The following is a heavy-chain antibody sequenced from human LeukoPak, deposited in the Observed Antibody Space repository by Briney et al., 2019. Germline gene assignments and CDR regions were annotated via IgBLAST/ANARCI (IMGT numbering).Heavy chain of an antibody. Sequence: GGSLRLSCAVSGFTFSRYWMHWVRQAPGKGLVWVSRINSDGSSTSYADSVKGRFTISRDNAKNTLYLQMNSLRAEDTAVYYCASWEVPAVMPQDYWGQGTLVTVSS. CDR2: INSDGSST. D-gene: IGHD2-2*01. CDR3: ASWEVPAVMPQDY. CDR1: GFTFSRYW. V-gene: IGHV3-74*01. J-gene: IGHJ4*02.